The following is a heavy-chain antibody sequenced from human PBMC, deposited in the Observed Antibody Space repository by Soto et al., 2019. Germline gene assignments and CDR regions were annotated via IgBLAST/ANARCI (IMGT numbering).Heavy chain of an antibody. CDR2: INAGNGNT. CDR1: GYTFTSYA. J-gene: IGHJ5*02. Sequence: ASVKVSCQASGYTFTSYAMHWVRQAPGQRLEWMGWINAGNGNTKYSQKFQGRVTITRDTSASTAYMELSSLRSEDTAVYYCARDGVQLWLRARTLSNWFDPWGQGTLVTVSS. D-gene: IGHD5-18*01. V-gene: IGHV1-3*01. CDR3: ARDGVQLWLRARTLSNWFDP.